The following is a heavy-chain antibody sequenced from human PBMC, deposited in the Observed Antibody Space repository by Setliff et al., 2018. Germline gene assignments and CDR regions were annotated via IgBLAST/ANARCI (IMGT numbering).Heavy chain of an antibody. CDR1: GYGFTSHY. J-gene: IGHJ5*02. CDR2: VNPSGGKT. Sequence: ASVKVSCKTSGYGFTSHYFHWLRQAPGQGLEWMGIVNPSGGKTTLSQKFQGRVSMTADASTATVYMQLHSLTSEDTAIYYCARAPWVDDYDSLYTWFDPWGQGSLVTVPQ. D-gene: IGHD3-22*01. CDR3: ARAPWVDDYDSLYTWFDP. V-gene: IGHV1-46*01.